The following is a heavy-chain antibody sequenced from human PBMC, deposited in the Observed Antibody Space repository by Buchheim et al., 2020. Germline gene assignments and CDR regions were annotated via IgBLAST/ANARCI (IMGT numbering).Heavy chain of an antibody. J-gene: IGHJ4*02. CDR2: IWYDGSNK. D-gene: IGHD1-26*01. CDR1: GFTFSSYE. CDR3: ARDRGLVGADGLFDY. Sequence: VQLVESGGGLVQPGGSLRLSCAASGFTFSSYEMNWVRQAPGKGLEWVAVIWYDGSNKYYADSVKGRFTISRDNSKNTLYLQMNSLRAEDTAVYYCARDRGLVGADGLFDYWGQGTL. V-gene: IGHV3-33*08.